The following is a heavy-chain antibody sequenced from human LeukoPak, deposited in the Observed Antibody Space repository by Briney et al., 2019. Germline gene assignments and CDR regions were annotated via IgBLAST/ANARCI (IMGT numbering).Heavy chain of an antibody. J-gene: IGHJ4*02. CDR2: INHSGST. Sequence: SETLSLTCAVYGGSFSGYYWSWIRQPPGKGLEWIGEINHSGSTNYNPSLKSRVTISVDTSKNQFSLKLSSVTAADTAVYYCARGSLYDYVWGSYRQPANFDYWGQGTLVTVSS. CDR1: GGSFSGYY. D-gene: IGHD3-16*02. V-gene: IGHV4-34*01. CDR3: ARGSLYDYVWGSYRQPANFDY.